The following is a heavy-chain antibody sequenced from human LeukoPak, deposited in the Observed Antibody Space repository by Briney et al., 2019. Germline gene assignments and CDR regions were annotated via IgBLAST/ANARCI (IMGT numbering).Heavy chain of an antibody. D-gene: IGHD4-17*01. Sequence: PSETLSLTCTVSAGSINGYYWSWLGRPAGKGREWMGRMYTSGSTNYSPSLKSRVTMSLDTSKNHFSLKLSSVTAADTAVYYCARGVSAVTVDSWGQGTLITVSS. CDR2: MYTSGST. CDR3: ARGVSAVTVDS. V-gene: IGHV4-4*07. CDR1: AGSINGYY. J-gene: IGHJ4*02.